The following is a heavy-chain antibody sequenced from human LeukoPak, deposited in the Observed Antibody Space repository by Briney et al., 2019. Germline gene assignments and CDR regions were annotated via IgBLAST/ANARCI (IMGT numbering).Heavy chain of an antibody. CDR3: TTTKETGVGWGGHYFDY. D-gene: IGHD2-8*02. CDR1: GYTLTEIS. Sequence: ASVKVSCKVSGYTLTEISMHWVRQAPGKGLEWMGGFDPDDGETIYAQKFQGRVTMTEDTSTDTAYMEVSSLRSEDTAVYCCTTTKETGVGWGGHYFDYWGQGTLVTVSS. CDR2: FDPDDGET. V-gene: IGHV1-24*01. J-gene: IGHJ4*02.